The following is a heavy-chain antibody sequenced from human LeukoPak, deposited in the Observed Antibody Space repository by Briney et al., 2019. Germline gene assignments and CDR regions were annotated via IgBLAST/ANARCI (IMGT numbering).Heavy chain of an antibody. D-gene: IGHD2-15*01. CDR3: ARAVAATPRDY. J-gene: IGHJ4*02. CDR2: VDPEDGET. Sequence: ASVKISCKVSGYTFTDYYMHWVQQAPGKGLEWMGLVDPEDGETIYAEKFQGRVTITADTSTDTAYMELRSLRSDDTAVYYCARAVAATPRDYWGQGTLVTVSS. CDR1: GYTFTDYY. V-gene: IGHV1-69-2*01.